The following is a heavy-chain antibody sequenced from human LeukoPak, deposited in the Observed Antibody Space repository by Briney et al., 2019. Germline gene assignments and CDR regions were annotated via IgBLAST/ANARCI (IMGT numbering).Heavy chain of an antibody. D-gene: IGHD3-10*01. CDR3: AKEYRGDYFDY. V-gene: IGHV3-30*18. CDR1: GFTFSSYG. J-gene: IGHJ4*02. CDR2: ISYDGSNK. Sequence: GGSLRLSCAASGFTFSSYGMHWVRQAPGKGLEWVAVISYDGSNKYYADSVKGRFTISRDNSKNTLYLQMNSLRAEDAAVYYCAKEYRGDYFDYWGQGTLVTVSS.